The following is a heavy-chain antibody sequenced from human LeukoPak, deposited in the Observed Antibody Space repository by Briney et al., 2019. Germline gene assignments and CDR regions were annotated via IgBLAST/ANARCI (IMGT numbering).Heavy chain of an antibody. J-gene: IGHJ4*02. V-gene: IGHV3-7*04. CDR1: GFTFSSYG. Sequence: PGGSLRLSCAASGFTFSSYGMHWVRQAPGKGLEWVANIKQDGSEKYYVDSMKGRFTISRDNANNSLCLQMNSLRAEDTAVYYCARAVSSGYYNLYFDYWGQGSLVTVSS. CDR3: ARAVSSGYYNLYFDY. D-gene: IGHD3-3*01. CDR2: IKQDGSEK.